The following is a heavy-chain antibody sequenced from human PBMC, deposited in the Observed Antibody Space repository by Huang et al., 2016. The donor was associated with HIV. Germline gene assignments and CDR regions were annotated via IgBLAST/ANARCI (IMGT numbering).Heavy chain of an antibody. CDR2: IIPIFGTA. J-gene: IGHJ4*02. Sequence: QVQLVQSGAEVRKPGSSVKVSCKASGGTFSSYAISWVRQAPGQGLEWMGGIIPIFGTANYAQKFQGRVTITADESTSTAYMELSSLRSEDTAVYYCARVESRRYYDSSGYYYWGQGTLVTVSS. CDR3: ARVESRRYYDSSGYYY. CDR1: GGTFSSYA. V-gene: IGHV1-69*01. D-gene: IGHD3-22*01.